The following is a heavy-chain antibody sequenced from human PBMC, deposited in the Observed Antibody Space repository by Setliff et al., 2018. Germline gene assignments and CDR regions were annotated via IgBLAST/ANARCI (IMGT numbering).Heavy chain of an antibody. Sequence: LSLTCVVYGGSFSGYQWSWIRQPPGKGLEWIGEINHSGSTNYNPSLKSRVSISVEKSKNQFSLKLASVTAADTAVYYCARAQVVFAISAPVWYFEVWGRGTQVTVSS. CDR1: GGSFSGYQ. D-gene: IGHD2-21*01. V-gene: IGHV4-34*01. CDR3: ARAQVVFAISAPVWYFEV. J-gene: IGHJ2*01. CDR2: INHSGST.